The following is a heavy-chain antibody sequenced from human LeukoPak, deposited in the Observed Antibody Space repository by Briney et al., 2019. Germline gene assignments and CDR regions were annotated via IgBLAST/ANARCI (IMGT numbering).Heavy chain of an antibody. Sequence: SQTLSLTCTVSGGSISSGGYYWSWIRQPPGEGLEWIGYIYHSGSTYYNPSLKSRVTISVDRSKNQFSLKLSSVTAADTAVYYCARTTVVTDAFDIWGQGTMVTVSS. CDR3: ARTTVVTDAFDI. J-gene: IGHJ3*02. V-gene: IGHV4-30-2*01. CDR2: IYHSGST. D-gene: IGHD4-23*01. CDR1: GGSISSGGYY.